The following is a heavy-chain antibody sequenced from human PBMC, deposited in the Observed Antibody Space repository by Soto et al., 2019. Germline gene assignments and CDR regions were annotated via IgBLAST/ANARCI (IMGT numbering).Heavy chain of an antibody. CDR2: INPNSGGT. CDR1: GYTFTGYY. D-gene: IGHD4-17*01. J-gene: IGHJ4*02. Sequence: ASVKVSCKASGYTFTGYYMHWVRQAPGQGLEWMGWINPNSGGTNYAQKFQGWVTMTRDTSISTAYMELSRLRSDDTAVYYCARGSDYGDYGYDYWGQGTLVTVSS. CDR3: ARGSDYGDYGYDY. V-gene: IGHV1-2*04.